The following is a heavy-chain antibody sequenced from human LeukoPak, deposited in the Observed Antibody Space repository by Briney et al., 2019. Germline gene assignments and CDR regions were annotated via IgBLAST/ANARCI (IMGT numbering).Heavy chain of an antibody. Sequence: GGSLRLSCAASAFTFSDHYMDWVRQAPGKGLEWVGRIRKKANSDTTEYAASVKGRFTISRDDSKNSLYLQMNSLKTEDTAVYYCARGVLWSGYFYFDYWGQGTLVTVSS. D-gene: IGHD3-3*01. CDR3: ARGVLWSGYFYFDY. J-gene: IGHJ4*02. CDR1: AFTFSDHY. CDR2: IRKKANSDTT. V-gene: IGHV3-72*01.